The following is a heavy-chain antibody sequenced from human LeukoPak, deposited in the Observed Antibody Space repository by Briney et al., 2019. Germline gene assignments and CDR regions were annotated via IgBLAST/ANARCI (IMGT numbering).Heavy chain of an antibody. CDR3: ARDLSGVALGY. D-gene: IGHD3-10*01. CDR2: IIPIFGTA. J-gene: IGHJ4*02. Sequence: GASVKVSCKASGGTFSSYAISWVRQAPGQGLEWMGGIIPIFGTANYAQKFQGRVTITADKSTSTAYMELSSLRSEDTAVYYCARDLSGVALGYRGQGTLVTVSS. CDR1: GGTFSSYA. V-gene: IGHV1-69*06.